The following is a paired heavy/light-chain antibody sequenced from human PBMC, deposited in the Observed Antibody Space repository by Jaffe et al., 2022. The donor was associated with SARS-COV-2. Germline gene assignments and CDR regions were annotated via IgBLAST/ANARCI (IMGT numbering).Light chain of an antibody. V-gene: IGLV3-10*01. Sequence: SYELTQPPSVSVSPGQTARITCSGDALPKKYPYWYQQKSGQAPVLVIYEDSKRPSGIPERFSGSSSGTMATLTISGAQVEDEADYYCYSTDSSGNLQGVFGGGTKLTVL. CDR2: EDS. J-gene: IGLJ3*02. CDR3: YSTDSSGNLQGV. CDR1: ALPKKY.
Heavy chain of an antibody. CDR1: GFTFDDYA. J-gene: IGHJ6*02. Sequence: EVQLVESGGGVVQPGGSLRLSCAASGFTFDDYAMHWVRQAPGKGLEWVSLISGDGGSTYYADSVKGRFTISRDNSKNSLYLQMNSLRTEDTALYYCAKDIFSRRLRFLEWSSEVYYGMDVWGQGTTVTVSS. V-gene: IGHV3-43*02. CDR3: AKDIFSRRLRFLEWSSEVYYGMDV. CDR2: ISGDGGST. D-gene: IGHD3-3*01.